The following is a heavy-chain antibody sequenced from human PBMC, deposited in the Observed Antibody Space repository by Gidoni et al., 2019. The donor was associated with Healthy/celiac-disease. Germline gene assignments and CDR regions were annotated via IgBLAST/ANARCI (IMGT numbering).Heavy chain of an antibody. V-gene: IGHV4-31*03. D-gene: IGHD3-16*02. Sequence: QVQLQESGPGLVKPSQTLSLTCTVSGGSISSGGYYWSWIRHPPGKGLEWIGYIYYSGSTYYNPSLKSRVTISVDTTKNQFSLKLSSVTAADTAVYYCARGLVDIVATEKDYVWGSYRYYFDYWGQGTLVTVSS. J-gene: IGHJ4*02. CDR1: GGSISSGGYY. CDR2: IYYSGST. CDR3: ARGLVDIVATEKDYVWGSYRYYFDY.